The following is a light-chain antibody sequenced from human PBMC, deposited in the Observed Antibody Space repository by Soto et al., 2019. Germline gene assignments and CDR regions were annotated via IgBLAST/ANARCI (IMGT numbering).Light chain of an antibody. V-gene: IGLV7-43*01. CDR1: TGAVTSGYY. Sequence: QAVVTQETSLTVSPGGTVTLTCASTTGAVTSGYYPNWFQQKPGQAPKTLIYSTNKGPSWTPARFSGSLLGGKAALTLSGVQPEDEAYYYCPCYCGSLLVFGGGTKVTVL. CDR2: STN. CDR3: PCYCGSLLV. J-gene: IGLJ2*01.